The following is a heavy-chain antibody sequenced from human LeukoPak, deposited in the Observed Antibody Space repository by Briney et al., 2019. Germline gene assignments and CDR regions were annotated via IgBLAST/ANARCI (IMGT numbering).Heavy chain of an antibody. D-gene: IGHD1-26*01. J-gene: IGHJ4*02. CDR2: INWNGGST. V-gene: IGHV3-20*01. CDR1: GFTFDDYG. Sequence: GGSLRLSCAASGFTFDDYGMSWVPQAPGKGLEWVSGINWNGGSTGYADSVKGRFTISRDNAKNSLYLQMNSLRAEDTALYHCARDGHGVGATDYWGQGTLVTVPS. CDR3: ARDGHGVGATDY.